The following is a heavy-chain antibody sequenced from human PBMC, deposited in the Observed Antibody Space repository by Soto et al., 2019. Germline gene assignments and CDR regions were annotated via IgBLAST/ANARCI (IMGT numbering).Heavy chain of an antibody. CDR1: GGTFSSYA. J-gene: IGHJ6*02. Sequence: QVQLVQSGAEVKKPGSSVKVSCKASGGTFSSYAISWVRQAPGQGLEWMGGIIPIFGTANYAQKFQGRVTITADESTSTAYMELSSLRSEDTAVYYCARSSTDGDYVRAPTFPYGMDVWGQGTTVTVSS. V-gene: IGHV1-69*01. CDR2: IIPIFGTA. CDR3: ARSSTDGDYVRAPTFPYGMDV. D-gene: IGHD4-17*01.